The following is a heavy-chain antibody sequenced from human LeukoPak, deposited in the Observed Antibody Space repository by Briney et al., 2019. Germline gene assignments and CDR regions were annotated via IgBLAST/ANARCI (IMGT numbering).Heavy chain of an antibody. J-gene: IGHJ4*02. D-gene: IGHD3-9*01. Sequence: PGGSLRPSCAASGLTFSSYAMSWVRQAPGKGLEWVSAISGSGGSTYYADSVKGRFTISRDNSKNTLYLQMNSLRAEDTAVYYCAKVGYDILTGYDYWGQGTLVTVSS. CDR1: GLTFSSYA. V-gene: IGHV3-23*01. CDR2: ISGSGGST. CDR3: AKVGYDILTGYDY.